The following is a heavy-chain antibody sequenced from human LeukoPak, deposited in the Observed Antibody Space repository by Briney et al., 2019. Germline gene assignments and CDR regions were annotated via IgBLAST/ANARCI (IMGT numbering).Heavy chain of an antibody. Sequence: ASVKVSCKASGYSFSTYVMNWVRQAPGQGLEWMGWINTNTGNPTYAQGFTGRFVFSLDTSVSTAYLQISSLQAEDTAVYYCARGKSSGFDPWGQGTLVTVSS. CDR1: GYSFSTYV. D-gene: IGHD2-15*01. CDR3: ARGKSSGFDP. CDR2: INTNTGNP. V-gene: IGHV7-4-1*02. J-gene: IGHJ5*02.